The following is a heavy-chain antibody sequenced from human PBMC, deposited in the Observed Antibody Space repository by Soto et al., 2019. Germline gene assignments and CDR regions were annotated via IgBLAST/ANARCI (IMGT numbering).Heavy chain of an antibody. D-gene: IGHD6-6*01. CDR2: TYYRSKWYS. Sequence: SQTLSLTCAISGDSVSSTSAAWSWIRQSPSRGLEWLGRTYYRSKWYSDYAVSVKSRITINPDTSKNQFSLQLNSVTPEDTAVYYCAKDAVDSSSSHNWFDPWGQGTLVTVSS. CDR3: AKDAVDSSSSHNWFDP. V-gene: IGHV6-1*01. CDR1: GDSVSSTSAA. J-gene: IGHJ5*02.